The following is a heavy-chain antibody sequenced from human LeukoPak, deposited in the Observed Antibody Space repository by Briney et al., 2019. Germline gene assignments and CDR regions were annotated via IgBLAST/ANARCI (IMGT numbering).Heavy chain of an antibody. V-gene: IGHV3-23*01. CDR2: INVYGVMT. CDR3: AKPGGGKHYLAF. J-gene: IGHJ6*04. Sequence: GGSLRLSCAASGFSVDSSDMLWVRQAPGKGPQWVSVINVYGVMTIYADSVRGRFTMSRDTSRNMVYLQLNSLREEDTCVYYCAKPGGGKHYLAFWGNGTTVTISS. CDR1: GFSVDSSD. D-gene: IGHD3-16*01.